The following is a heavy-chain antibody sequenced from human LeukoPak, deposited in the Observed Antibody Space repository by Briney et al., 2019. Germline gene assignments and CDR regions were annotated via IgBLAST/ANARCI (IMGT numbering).Heavy chain of an antibody. V-gene: IGHV3-23*01. CDR2: ISGSGGST. D-gene: IGHD2-15*01. CDR3: AKDPENCSGGSCYFDY. Sequence: PGGSLRLSCAASGFTFSSYAMSWVRQAPGKGLEWVSAISGSGGSTYYADSVKGRFTISRDNSENTLYLQMNSLRAEDTAVYYCAKDPENCSGGSCYFDYWGQGTLVTVSS. J-gene: IGHJ4*02. CDR1: GFTFSSYA.